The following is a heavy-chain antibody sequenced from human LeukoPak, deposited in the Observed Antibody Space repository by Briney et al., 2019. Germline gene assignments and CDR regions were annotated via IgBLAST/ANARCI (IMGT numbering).Heavy chain of an antibody. D-gene: IGHD2-8*01. CDR1: GDSVSSNRFT. V-gene: IGHV6-1*01. Sequence: SQTLSLTCAISGDSVSSNRFTWNWIRQSPSRGLEWLGRTYYRSKWSNDYSESVKSRIIISPDTSKNQFSLQLKSMTPEDTAVYYCARVSGGVFEDWGQGTLVTVSS. CDR3: ARVSGGVFED. J-gene: IGHJ4*02. CDR2: TYYRSKWSN.